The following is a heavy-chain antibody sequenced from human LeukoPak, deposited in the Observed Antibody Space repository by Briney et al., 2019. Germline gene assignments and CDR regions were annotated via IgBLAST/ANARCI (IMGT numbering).Heavy chain of an antibody. J-gene: IGHJ4*02. CDR1: GFTFSSYA. CDR2: ITDSGDST. D-gene: IGHD2-15*01. V-gene: IGHV3-23*01. CDR3: AKRYRRSFDY. Sequence: GGSLRLSCAASGFTFSSYAMSWVRQAPGKGLEWVSVITDSGDSTYYADSVKGRFTISRDNSKNTLDLQMNSLRAEDTAVYYCAKRYRRSFDYWGQGRLATVSS.